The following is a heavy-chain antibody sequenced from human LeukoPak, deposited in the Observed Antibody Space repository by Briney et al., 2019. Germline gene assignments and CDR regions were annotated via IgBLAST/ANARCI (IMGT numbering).Heavy chain of an antibody. CDR2: ISNSDGST. J-gene: IGHJ4*02. V-gene: IGHV3-23*01. CDR1: GFTFSSYA. D-gene: IGHD3-16*02. Sequence: GGSLRLSCAASGFTFSSYAMSWVRQAPGKGLEWVSTISNSDGSTYYADSVKGRFSISRDNSENTLYLQMNSLRAEDTAVYYCAKGGSYRSQPYFDYWGQGTPVTVSS. CDR3: AKGGSYRSQPYFDY.